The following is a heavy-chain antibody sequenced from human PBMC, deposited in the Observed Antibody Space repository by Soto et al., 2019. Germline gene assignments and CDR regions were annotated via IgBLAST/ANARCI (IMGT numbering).Heavy chain of an antibody. CDR1: GGSISSGNFY. CDR3: ARGSFLDI. J-gene: IGHJ3*02. CDR2: IYYTGNT. V-gene: IGHV4-31*03. D-gene: IGHD2-15*01. Sequence: QVQLQESGPGLVKPSQTLSLICTVSGGSISSGNFYWSWIRQHPGKGLEWIGYIYYTGNTNYNPYLKSRVTISVDTSTNQFSLNLNSVTAADTAVYYCARGSFLDIWGQGTMVTVSS.